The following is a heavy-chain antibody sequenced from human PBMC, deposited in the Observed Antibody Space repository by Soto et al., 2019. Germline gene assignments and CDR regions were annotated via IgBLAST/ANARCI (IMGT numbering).Heavy chain of an antibody. V-gene: IGHV3-23*01. CDR1: GFTFSSYA. Sequence: EVQLLESGGGLVQPGGSLRLSCVGSGFTFSSYAMSWVRQAPGKGLEWVSAISGGGGSAYHADSVKGRFTISRDNSKNMLFLQMNSLRVDDTAVYYCAKDPSRTTTNRNFDYWGQGTLVTVSS. D-gene: IGHD1-26*01. J-gene: IGHJ4*02. CDR3: AKDPSRTTTNRNFDY. CDR2: ISGGGGSA.